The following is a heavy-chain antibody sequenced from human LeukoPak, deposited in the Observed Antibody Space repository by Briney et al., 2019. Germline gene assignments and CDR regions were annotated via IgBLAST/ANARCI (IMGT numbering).Heavy chain of an antibody. CDR1: GGTFSSYA. J-gene: IGHJ4*02. D-gene: IGHD3-22*01. V-gene: IGHV1-69*04. CDR3: ARPPNYYDMGY. CDR2: IIPILGIA. Sequence: GASVKVSCKASGGTFSSYAISWVRQALGQGLEWMGRIIPILGIANYAQKFQGRVTITADKSTSTAYMELSSLRSEDTAVYYCARPPNYYDMGYWGQGTLVTVSS.